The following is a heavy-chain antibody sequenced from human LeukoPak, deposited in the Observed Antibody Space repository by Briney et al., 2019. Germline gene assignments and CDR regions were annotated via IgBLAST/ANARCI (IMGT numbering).Heavy chain of an antibody. D-gene: IGHD3-10*01. CDR2: ISSSSSYI. V-gene: IGHV3-21*01. Sequence: PGGSLRLSCAASGFTFSSYSMNWVRQAPGKGLEWVSSISSSSSYIYYADSVMGRFTISRDNAKNSLYLQMNSLRAEDTAVYYCARDPVLLWFGEIDYWGQGTLVTVSS. CDR1: GFTFSSYS. J-gene: IGHJ4*02. CDR3: ARDPVLLWFGEIDY.